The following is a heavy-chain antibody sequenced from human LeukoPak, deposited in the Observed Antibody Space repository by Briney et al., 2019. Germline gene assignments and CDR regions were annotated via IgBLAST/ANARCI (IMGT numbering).Heavy chain of an antibody. CDR3: ARDISDYGDYHGLFDY. Sequence: GASVKVSCKASGYTFTSYGISWVRQAPGQGLEWMGWISAYNGNTNYAQKLQGRVTMTTDTSTSTAYMELRSLRSDDTAVYYCARDISDYGDYHGLFDYWGQGTLVTVSS. J-gene: IGHJ4*02. V-gene: IGHV1-18*01. CDR2: ISAYNGNT. CDR1: GYTFTSYG. D-gene: IGHD4-17*01.